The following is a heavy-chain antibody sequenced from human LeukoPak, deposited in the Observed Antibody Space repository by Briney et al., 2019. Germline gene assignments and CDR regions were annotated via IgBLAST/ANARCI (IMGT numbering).Heavy chain of an antibody. V-gene: IGHV4-39*01. Sequence: SETLSLTCTVSGGSISSSSYYWGWIRQPPGKGLEWIGSIYYSGSTYYNPSLKSRVTISVDTSKNQFSLKLSSVTAADTAVYYCARGPGASRTGDFDYWGQGTLVTVSS. D-gene: IGHD1-26*01. CDR3: ARGPGASRTGDFDY. CDR2: IYYSGST. CDR1: GGSISSSSYY. J-gene: IGHJ4*02.